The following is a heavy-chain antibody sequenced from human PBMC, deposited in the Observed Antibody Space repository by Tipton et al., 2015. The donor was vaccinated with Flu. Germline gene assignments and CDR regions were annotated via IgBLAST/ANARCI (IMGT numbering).Heavy chain of an antibody. CDR3: ARRTNYYDSSGYFRDNWFDP. CDR1: GGSVNSYY. V-gene: IGHV4-4*07. CDR2: IYMGGRT. Sequence: TLSLTCSVSGGSVNSYYWSWIRQPAGKGLEWIGRIYMGGRTNYNPSLKSRVTMSLDLFKNQISLRLSSVTAADTAVYYCARRTNYYDSSGYFRDNWFDPWGQGTLVTVSS. D-gene: IGHD3-22*01. J-gene: IGHJ5*02.